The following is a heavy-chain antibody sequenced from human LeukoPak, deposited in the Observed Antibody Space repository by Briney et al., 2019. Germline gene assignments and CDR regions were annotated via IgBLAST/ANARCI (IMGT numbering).Heavy chain of an antibody. CDR2: IKSKADGGTT. CDR3: TSDLEWELLDY. CDR1: GFTFSNAW. D-gene: IGHD1-26*01. V-gene: IGHV3-15*01. J-gene: IGHJ4*02. Sequence: GGSLRLSCAASGFTFSNAWMSWVRQAPGKGLECVGRIKSKADGGTTDYAAPVNGRFTISRDDPINMVYLQMNSLKSEDTAVYYCTSDLEWELLDYWGRGTLVTVSS.